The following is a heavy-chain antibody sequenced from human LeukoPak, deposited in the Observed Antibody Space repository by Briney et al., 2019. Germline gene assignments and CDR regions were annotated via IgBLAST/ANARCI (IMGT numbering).Heavy chain of an antibody. J-gene: IGHJ6*04. D-gene: IGHD3-10*02. Sequence: GGSLRLSCAASGFTFSSYEMNWVRQAPGKGLEWVSYISSRATAIYYADSVKGRFTISRDNAKNSLYLQMNSLRAEDTAVYYFAELGITMIGGVWGKGTTVTISS. CDR1: GFTFSSYE. V-gene: IGHV3-48*03. CDR2: ISSRATAI. CDR3: AELGITMIGGV.